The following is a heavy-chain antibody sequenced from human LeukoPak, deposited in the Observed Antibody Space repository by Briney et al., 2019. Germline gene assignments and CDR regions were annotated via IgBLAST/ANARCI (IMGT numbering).Heavy chain of an antibody. V-gene: IGHV4-59*01. J-gene: IGHJ4*02. CDR1: GVSISSYY. Sequence: KPSETLSLTCTVSGVSISSYYWSWIRQPPGKGLEWIGYIYYSGSTNYNPSLKSRVTISVDTSKNQFSLKLSSVTAADTAVYYCARVGGNVDYWGQGTLVTVSS. D-gene: IGHD4-23*01. CDR3: ARVGGNVDY. CDR2: IYYSGST.